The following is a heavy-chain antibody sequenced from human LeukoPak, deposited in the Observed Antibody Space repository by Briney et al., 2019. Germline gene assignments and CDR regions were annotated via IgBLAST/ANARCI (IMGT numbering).Heavy chain of an antibody. D-gene: IGHD3-22*01. CDR2: TISKANGGAT. V-gene: IGHV3-15*01. J-gene: IGHJ4*02. CDR1: GFTFSSYA. CDR3: TRGGGYYDSSGYYSGY. Sequence: GGSLRLSCAASGFTFSSYAMSWVRQAPGKGLEWIGRTISKANGGATQYAAPVKGRFTISRDDSKTTLYLQMNSLKTEDTAVYYCTRGGGYYDSSGYYSGYWGQGTLVTVSS.